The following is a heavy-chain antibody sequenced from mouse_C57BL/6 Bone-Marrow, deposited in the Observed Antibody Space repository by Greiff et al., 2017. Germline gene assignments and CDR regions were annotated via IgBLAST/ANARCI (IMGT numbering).Heavy chain of an antibody. CDR2: INPGGGYT. Sequence: EVHLVESRGDFVKPGASLKLSCAASGFNISSYGMSWVRQSPEQGLEWVATINPGGGYTYYPERVKGRSTISRDTAKNTRYLQMSSLKAEDTAMYYGARLQTGTAWFAYWGQGTLVTVSA. CDR1: GFNISSYG. J-gene: IGHJ3*01. CDR3: ARLQTGTAWFAY. D-gene: IGHD4-1*01. V-gene: IGHV5-6*01.